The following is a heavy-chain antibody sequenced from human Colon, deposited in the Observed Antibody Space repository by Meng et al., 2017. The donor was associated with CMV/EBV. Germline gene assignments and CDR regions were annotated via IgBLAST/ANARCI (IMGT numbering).Heavy chain of an antibody. CDR1: GFSVSNNY. D-gene: IGHD4-11*01. Sequence: VGAGGYWVQHGGSLRQSWAASGFSVSNNYISCCRQAPGKRLEWVSALYSGSTTYYADSVKGRFTISRDTSKSTLYLQMNSLRIEDTAVYFCVHSEPSDRWSGPWCQGTLVTVSS. J-gene: IGHJ5*02. CDR2: LYSGSTT. V-gene: IGHV3-66*01. CDR3: VHSEPSDRWSGP.